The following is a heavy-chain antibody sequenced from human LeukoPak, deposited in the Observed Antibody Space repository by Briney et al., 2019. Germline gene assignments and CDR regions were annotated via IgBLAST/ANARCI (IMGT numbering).Heavy chain of an antibody. V-gene: IGHV3-74*01. Sequence: PLGSLRLSCAASGFTFSSYWMSWVRQAPGKGLVWVSHIDSDGSSTTYVDPAKGRFTISRDNAKNTLYLQMSSLRVDDTAVYYCARGTAADAGIDYWGQGTLVTVSS. J-gene: IGHJ4*02. CDR1: GFTFSSYW. CDR3: ARGTAADAGIDY. CDR2: IDSDGSST. D-gene: IGHD6-13*01.